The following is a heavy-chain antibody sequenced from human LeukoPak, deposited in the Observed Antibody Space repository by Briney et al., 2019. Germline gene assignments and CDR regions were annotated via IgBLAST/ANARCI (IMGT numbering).Heavy chain of an antibody. D-gene: IGHD1-26*01. V-gene: IGHV1-69*01. J-gene: IGHJ4*02. CDR2: IIPIFGTA. CDR3: AREAVGASDY. Sequence: SVKVSCKASGGTFSSYAISWVRQAPGQGLEWMGGIIPIFGTANYAQKFQGRVTITADESTSTAYMELRSLRSDDTAVYYCAREAVGASDYWGQGTLVTVSS. CDR1: GGTFSSYA.